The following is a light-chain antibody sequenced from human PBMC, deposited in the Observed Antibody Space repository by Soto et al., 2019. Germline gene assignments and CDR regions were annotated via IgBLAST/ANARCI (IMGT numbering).Light chain of an antibody. CDR2: EVS. CDR3: SSYTSSSTLV. V-gene: IGLV2-14*01. Sequence: QSALTQPASVSGSPGQSITISCTGTSSDVGGYNYVSWYQQHPGKAPKLMIYEVSNRPSGVSNRFSGSKSGNTASLTISGLQAEDGADYYCSSYTSSSTLVFGTGTKVTV. CDR1: SSDVGGYNY. J-gene: IGLJ1*01.